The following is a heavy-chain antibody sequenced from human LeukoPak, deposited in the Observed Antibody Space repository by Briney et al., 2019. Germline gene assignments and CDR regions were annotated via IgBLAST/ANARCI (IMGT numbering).Heavy chain of an antibody. CDR1: GYSISSGYY. D-gene: IGHD2-2*01. CDR2: IHHSGST. V-gene: IGHV4-38-2*02. J-gene: IGHJ4*02. CDR3: ARVQSYAYGFDY. Sequence: SETLSLTCTMSGYSISSGYYWGWIRQPPGKGLEWIGSIHHSGSTYYNPALKSRVTISVDTSKKQFSLNLRPVTAADTAVYYCARVQSYAYGFDYWGQGTLVTVSS.